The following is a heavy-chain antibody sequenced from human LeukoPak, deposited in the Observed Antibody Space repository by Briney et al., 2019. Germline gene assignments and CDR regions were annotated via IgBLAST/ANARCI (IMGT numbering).Heavy chain of an antibody. J-gene: IGHJ4*02. D-gene: IGHD3-16*01. CDR2: IYSGGST. CDR1: GFTVSSNY. CDR3: AREGREGGFDY. V-gene: IGHV3-53*01. Sequence: GGSLRLSCAASGFTVSSNYISWVRQAPGKGLEWVSVIYSGGSTYYADSVKGRFTISRDNSKNTLYLQMDRLRAEDTAVYYCAREGREGGFDYWGQGTLVTVSS.